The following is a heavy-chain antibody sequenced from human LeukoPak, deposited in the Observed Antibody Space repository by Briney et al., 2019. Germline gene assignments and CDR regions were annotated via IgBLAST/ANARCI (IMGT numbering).Heavy chain of an antibody. CDR3: ARDWLVAAAGLDY. D-gene: IGHD6-13*01. CDR2: IIPIFGTA. J-gene: IGHJ4*02. V-gene: IGHV1-69*05. CDR1: GGTFSSYA. Sequence: SVRVSCKASGGTFSSYAISWVRQAPGQGLEWMGRIIPIFGTANYAQKFQGRVTITTDESTSTAYMELSSLRSENTAVYYCARDWLVAAAGLDYWGQGTLVTVSS.